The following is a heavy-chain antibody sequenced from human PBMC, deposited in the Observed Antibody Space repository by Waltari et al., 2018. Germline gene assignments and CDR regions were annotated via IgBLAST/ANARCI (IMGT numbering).Heavy chain of an antibody. V-gene: IGHV3-74*01. CDR3: ARDGLGSSHDY. CDR1: GFRNKGYG. CDR2: IHSDGRST. J-gene: IGHJ4*02. Sequence: EVQLVESGGGLIKPGGSLKLSWAAFGFRNKGYGMHWVRLPPGKGLVWVSRIHSDGRSTSYVDSVRGRFTVSRDNAKNTVYLQMNSLRADDTGVYFCARDGLGSSHDYWGQGTLVTVSS. D-gene: IGHD6-6*01.